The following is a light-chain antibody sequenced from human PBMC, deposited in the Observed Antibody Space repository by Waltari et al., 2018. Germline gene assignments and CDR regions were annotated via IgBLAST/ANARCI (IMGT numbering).Light chain of an antibody. CDR1: GSNIGTNT. J-gene: IGLJ2*01. V-gene: IGLV1-44*01. CDR3: SSWDGSLSGLV. CDR2: GNN. Sequence: QSVLTQPPSASATAGPRVTISCSGSGSNIGTNTVNWYQQVPGTAPKLVIYGNNQRPPGVPDRISGSKSGTSGSLAISGLRSEDEADYYCSSWDGSLSGLVFGGGTRLTVL.